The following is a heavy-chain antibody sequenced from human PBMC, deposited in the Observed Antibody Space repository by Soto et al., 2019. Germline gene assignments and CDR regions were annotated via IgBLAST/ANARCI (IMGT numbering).Heavy chain of an antibody. CDR1: GGSISSYY. CDR3: ARQGLGELSDYYYMDV. V-gene: IGHV4-59*08. J-gene: IGHJ6*03. D-gene: IGHD3-10*01. CDR2: IYYSGST. Sequence: SETLSLTCTVSGGSISSYYWSWIRQPPGKGLEWIGYIYYSGSTNYNPSLKSRVTISVDTSKNQFSLKLSSVTAADTAVYYCARQGLGELSDYYYMDVWGKGTTVTISS.